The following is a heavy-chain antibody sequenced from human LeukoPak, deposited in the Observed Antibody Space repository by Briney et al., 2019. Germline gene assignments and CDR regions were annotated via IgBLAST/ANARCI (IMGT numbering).Heavy chain of an antibody. CDR2: IYSGGST. CDR1: GFSVSSNY. D-gene: IGHD2-15*01. CDR3: AREIYCSASSCTGGVFDI. J-gene: IGHJ3*02. Sequence: GGSLRLSCAASGFSVSSNYMRWVRQAPGKGLEWVSVIYSGGSTYYADSVKGRFTISRDNSKNTLYLQMNSLRVEDTAVYYCAREIYCSASSCTGGVFDIWGQGTMVTVSS. V-gene: IGHV3-53*01.